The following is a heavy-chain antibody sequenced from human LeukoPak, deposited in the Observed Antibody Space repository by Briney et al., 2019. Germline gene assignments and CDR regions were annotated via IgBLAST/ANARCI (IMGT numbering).Heavy chain of an antibody. Sequence: PGRSLRLSCAASGFTFSSYGMHWVRQAPGKGLEWVAVIWYDGSNKYYADSVKGRFTISRDNSKNTLYLQMNSLRAEDTAVYYCARPRQYSSANRVYNYFYMDVWGKGTTVTVSS. CDR2: IWYDGSNK. J-gene: IGHJ6*03. CDR1: GFTFSSYG. V-gene: IGHV3-33*01. D-gene: IGHD6-25*01. CDR3: ARPRQYSSANRVYNYFYMDV.